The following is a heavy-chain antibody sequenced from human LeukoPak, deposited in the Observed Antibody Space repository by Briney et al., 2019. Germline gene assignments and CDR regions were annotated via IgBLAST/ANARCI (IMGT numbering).Heavy chain of an antibody. J-gene: IGHJ5*02. CDR3: ARSTVLRYFDWFDP. Sequence: SVKVSCKGSGGTFNSYAISWVRHAPGQGLELMWGIIPIFGTANYAQKFQGGVTMTTDESTSTAYMELSSLRYEDTAVYYCARSTVLRYFDWFDPWGQGTLVTVSS. V-gene: IGHV1-69*05. CDR1: GGTFNSYA. CDR2: IIPIFGTA. D-gene: IGHD3-9*01.